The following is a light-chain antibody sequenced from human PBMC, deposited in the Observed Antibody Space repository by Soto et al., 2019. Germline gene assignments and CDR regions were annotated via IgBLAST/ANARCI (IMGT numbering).Light chain of an antibody. CDR3: QSLDSTLHASV. Sequence: QSVLTQAPSVSGAPGQRVTISCTGSSSNSGAGYDVHWYLQLPGTAPKLLIYGNTNRPSGVPDRFSGSKSGSSASLAITGLHAEDEADYYCQSLDSTLHASVFGTGTKLTVL. J-gene: IGLJ1*01. CDR2: GNT. CDR1: SSNSGAGYD. V-gene: IGLV1-40*01.